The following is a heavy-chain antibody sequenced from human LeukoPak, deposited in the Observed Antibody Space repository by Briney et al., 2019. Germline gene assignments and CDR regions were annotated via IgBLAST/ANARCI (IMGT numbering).Heavy chain of an antibody. CDR2: ISGSGGST. J-gene: IGHJ4*02. CDR3: ARGYDFWSGYDY. V-gene: IGHV3-23*01. D-gene: IGHD3-3*01. Sequence: GGSLRLSCAASGFTFSSYAMSWVRQAPGKGLEWASAISGSGGSTYYADSVKGRFTISRDNSKNTLYLQMNSLRAEDTAVYYCARGYDFWSGYDYWGQGTLVTVSS. CDR1: GFTFSSYA.